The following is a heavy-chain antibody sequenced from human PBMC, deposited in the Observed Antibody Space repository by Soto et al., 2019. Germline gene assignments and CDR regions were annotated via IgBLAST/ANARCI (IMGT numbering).Heavy chain of an antibody. D-gene: IGHD2-2*01. V-gene: IGHV3-23*01. CDR1: GFTFSSYA. CDR3: ATHRDGSTTPFDY. J-gene: IGHJ4*02. CDR2: ISGSGGST. Sequence: GGSLRLSCAASGFTFSSYAMSWVRQAPGKGLEWVSAISGSGGSTYYADSVKGRFTISRDNSKNTLYLQMNSLRAEDTAVYYCATHRDGSTTPFDYWGQGTLVTVSS.